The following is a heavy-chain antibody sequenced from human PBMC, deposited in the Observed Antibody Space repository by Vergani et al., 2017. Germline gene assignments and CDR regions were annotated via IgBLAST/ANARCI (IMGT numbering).Heavy chain of an antibody. CDR2: IYPADSDT. Sequence: EVELVQSGPEMRKPGESLKISCKGSEYSFGNYWIGWVRQMPGKGLEWMGIIYPADSDTRYSPSFQGQVTLSADKSSSTAFLQWDSLKASDTALYYCARHTTYTDSWGQGTLVTVSS. CDR1: EYSFGNYW. V-gene: IGHV5-51*01. J-gene: IGHJ4*02. CDR3: ARHTTYTDS. D-gene: IGHD1-1*01.